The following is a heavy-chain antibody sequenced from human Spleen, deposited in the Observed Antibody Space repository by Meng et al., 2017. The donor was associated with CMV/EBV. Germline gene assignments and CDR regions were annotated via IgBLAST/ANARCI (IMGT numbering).Heavy chain of an antibody. CDR3: ARVGPASARGNFDF. V-gene: IGHV4-59*01. CDR2: IYYSGST. D-gene: IGHD2-2*01. Sequence: SETLSLTCTVSGGSISSYYWSWIRQPPGKGLEWIGYIYYSGSTNYNPSLKSRVTISVDTSKNQFSLKPNSVTTADTAVYYCARVGPASARGNFDFWGRGTLVTVSS. J-gene: IGHJ4*02. CDR1: GGSISSYY.